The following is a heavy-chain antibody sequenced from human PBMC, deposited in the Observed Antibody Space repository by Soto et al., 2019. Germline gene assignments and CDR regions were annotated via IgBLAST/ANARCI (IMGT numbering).Heavy chain of an antibody. CDR3: ARVMRSLLSITALDT. CDR1: GYTFTRDQ. J-gene: IGHJ5*02. V-gene: IGHV1-46*01. Sequence: QVQLVQSGAEVKKPGASVKVSCKASGYTFTRDQIHWVRQAPGQGLEWMGMIDPSGGKTNYAQKFQGRVTMIRDTSTSTVYMARSSLRSEDTAIYFCARVMRSLLSITALDTWGQGTLVTVSS. D-gene: IGHD5-18*01. CDR2: IDPSGGKT.